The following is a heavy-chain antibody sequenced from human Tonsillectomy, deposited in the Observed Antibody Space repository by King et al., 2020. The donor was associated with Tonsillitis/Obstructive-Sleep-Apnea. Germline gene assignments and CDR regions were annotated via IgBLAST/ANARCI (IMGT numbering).Heavy chain of an antibody. Sequence: VQLVESGAEVKKPGESLKISCKGSGYNFANYWIAWVRQMPGKGLEWMGIIYPGASDARYSPSFQGQVTISADKSINTAYLQWSSLKASDTAMYYCARLYCAFPTFQTQSSYYFDYWGQGTLVPVSS. CDR2: IYPGASDA. CDR1: GYNFANYW. D-gene: IGHD2-8*02. CDR3: ARLYCAFPTFQTQSSYYFDY. J-gene: IGHJ4*02. V-gene: IGHV5-51*03.